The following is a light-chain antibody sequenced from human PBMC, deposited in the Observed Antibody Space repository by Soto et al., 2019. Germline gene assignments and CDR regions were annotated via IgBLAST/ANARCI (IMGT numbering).Light chain of an antibody. CDR2: EVY. V-gene: IGLV2-8*01. CDR1: SSDVGDSDY. J-gene: IGLJ1*01. Sequence: QSALTQPPSASGSPGQSVTISCTGTSSDVGDSDYVSWYQQHPGKAPKVMLYEVYKRPSGVPDRFSGSKSGNTASLTVSGLQSVDEADYYCSSYAGNNNFELRFGTGTKLTVL. CDR3: SSYAGNNNFELR.